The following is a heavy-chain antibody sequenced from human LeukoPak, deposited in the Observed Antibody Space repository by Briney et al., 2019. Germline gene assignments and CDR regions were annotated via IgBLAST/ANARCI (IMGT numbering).Heavy chain of an antibody. D-gene: IGHD4-17*01. CDR3: ASPSLMSGEPSYFDF. J-gene: IGHJ4*02. V-gene: IGHV4-59*12. Sequence: SETLSLTCTVSGGSISSYYWSWIRQPPGKGLEWIGYIYYSGSTNYNPSLKSQVTLSLDTSKNQFSLKLTSVTAADTAVYYCASPSLMSGEPSYFDFWGQGTLVSVSA. CDR2: IYYSGST. CDR1: GGSISSYY.